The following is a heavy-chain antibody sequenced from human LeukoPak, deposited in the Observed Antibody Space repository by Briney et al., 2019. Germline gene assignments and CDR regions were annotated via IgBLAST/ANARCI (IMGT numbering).Heavy chain of an antibody. CDR1: GGSISSYY. CDR3: ARDLRGRNWFDP. Sequence: SETLSLTCTVSGGSISSYYWSWIRQPPGKGLEWIGYFYYSGSTNYNPSLKSRVTISVDTSKNQFSLKLSSVTAADTAVYYCARDLRGRNWFDPWGQGTLVTVSS. V-gene: IGHV4-59*01. J-gene: IGHJ5*02. CDR2: FYYSGST.